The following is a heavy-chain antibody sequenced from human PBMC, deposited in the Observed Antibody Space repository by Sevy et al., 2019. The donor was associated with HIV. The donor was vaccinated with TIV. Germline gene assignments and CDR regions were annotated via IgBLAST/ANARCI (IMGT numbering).Heavy chain of an antibody. J-gene: IGHJ6*01. CDR2: LIGGGSRT. V-gene: IGHV3-23*01. Sequence: GGSLRLSCAASGFPFSNYAMSWVRQAPGKGLEWVSTLIGGGSRTYYADSVTGRFIISRDNSRNTLYLQMNSLRAEDTAIYYCAKRRVQSGLSGGGASLGMDVCGRGTTVTVSS. CDR3: AKRRVQSGLSGGGASLGMDV. CDR1: GFPFSNYA. D-gene: IGHD2-8*02.